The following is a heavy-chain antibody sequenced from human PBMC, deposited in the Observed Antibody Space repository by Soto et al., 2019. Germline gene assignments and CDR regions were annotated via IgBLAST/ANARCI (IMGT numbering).Heavy chain of an antibody. D-gene: IGHD2-15*01. CDR1: GFTFSSYG. J-gene: IGHJ4*02. CDR2: ISYDGSNK. CDR3: AKGRCSGGSCALDY. V-gene: IGHV3-30*18. Sequence: QVQLVESGGGVVQPGRSLRLSCAASGFTFSSYGMHWVRQAPGKGLEWVAVISYDGSNKYYADSVKGRFTISRDNSKNPLYLQMNRLRAEDTAVYYCAKGRCSGGSCALDYWGQGTLVTVSS.